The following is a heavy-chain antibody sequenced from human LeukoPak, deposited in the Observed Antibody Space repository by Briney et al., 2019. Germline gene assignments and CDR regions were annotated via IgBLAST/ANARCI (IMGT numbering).Heavy chain of an antibody. J-gene: IGHJ3*02. CDR1: GYTLTELS. CDR3: ATPRGSHPRLVFDI. CDR2: FDPEDGET. Sequence: ASVKVSCKVSGYTLTELSMHWVRQAPGKGLEWMGGFDPEDGETIYAQKFQGRVTMTEDTSTDTAYMELSSLRSEDTAVYYCATPRGSHPRLVFDIWGQGTMVTVSS. V-gene: IGHV1-24*01. D-gene: IGHD1-26*01.